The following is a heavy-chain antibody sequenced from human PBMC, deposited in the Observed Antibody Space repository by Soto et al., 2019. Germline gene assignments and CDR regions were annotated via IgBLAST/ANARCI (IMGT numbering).Heavy chain of an antibody. D-gene: IGHD3-10*01. V-gene: IGHV4-4*01. J-gene: IGHJ4*02. Sequence: ETLALTCAVSGGCLTSGKWWTWVRQSPQRGLEYIGEIFHDGTANYYPSFERRVAMSVDTSRNQFSLKLTSVTAADTAVYFCARLVYDTRLNYMYFDFWGPGTLVTGSS. CDR2: IFHDGTA. CDR3: ARLVYDTRLNYMYFDF. CDR1: GGCLTSGKW.